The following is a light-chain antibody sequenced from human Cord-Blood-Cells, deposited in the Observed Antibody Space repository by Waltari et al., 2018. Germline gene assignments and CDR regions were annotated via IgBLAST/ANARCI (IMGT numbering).Light chain of an antibody. CDR2: GAS. Sequence: EIVLTQSPATLSLSPGERATLSCRASQSVSSYLAWYHQKPGQAPRLLIYGASTSATGLPARFSGSGSGTDFTLTISSLEPEDFAVYYCQQRSNWPPGLTFGGGTKVEIK. V-gene: IGKV3-11*01. J-gene: IGKJ4*01. CDR1: QSVSSY. CDR3: QQRSNWPPGLT.